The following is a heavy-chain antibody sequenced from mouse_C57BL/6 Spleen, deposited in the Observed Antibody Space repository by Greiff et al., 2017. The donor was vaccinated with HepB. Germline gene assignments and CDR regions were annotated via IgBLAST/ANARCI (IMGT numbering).Heavy chain of an antibody. CDR2: INPSSGYT. J-gene: IGHJ2*01. CDR1: GYTFTSYT. V-gene: IGHV1-4*01. Sequence: VQLQQSGAELARPGASVKMSCKASGYTFTSYTMHWVKQRPGQGLEWIGYINPSSGYTKNNQKFKDKATLTADKSSSTAYMQLSSLTSEDSAVNYCARWGNCDYWGQGTTLTVSS. CDR3: ARWGNCDY.